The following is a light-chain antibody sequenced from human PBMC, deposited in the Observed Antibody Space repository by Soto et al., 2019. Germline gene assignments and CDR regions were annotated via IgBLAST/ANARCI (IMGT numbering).Light chain of an antibody. V-gene: IGKV3-15*01. CDR1: QSIRGN. CDR2: DAS. CDR3: QQYNKWPLS. J-gene: IGKJ4*01. Sequence: EIVMTQSPDTLSVSPGERATLSCRASQSIRGNVAWYQQKPGQAPRLLIYDASTGATGIPARFSASGSGTEFTLTISSLQSEDFAVYYCQQYNKWPLSFGGGTKVELK.